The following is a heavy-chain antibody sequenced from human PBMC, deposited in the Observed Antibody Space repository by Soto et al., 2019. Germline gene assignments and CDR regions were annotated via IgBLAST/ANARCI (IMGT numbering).Heavy chain of an antibody. V-gene: IGHV4-34*01. J-gene: IGHJ6*03. Sequence: ETLSLTCAVYGGSLSDYFWSWIRQPPGMALEWIGEINHLGSINYNPSLKSRVTMSVDTSKNQFSLTLNSVTAADTATYYCARGGISHWAYFYYMDVWDRGTTVTVSS. CDR2: INHLGSI. D-gene: IGHD2-21*01. CDR1: GGSLSDYF. CDR3: ARGGISHWAYFYYMDV.